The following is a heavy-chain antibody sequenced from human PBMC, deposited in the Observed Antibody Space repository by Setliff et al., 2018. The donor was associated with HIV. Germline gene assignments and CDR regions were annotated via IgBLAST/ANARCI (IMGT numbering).Heavy chain of an antibody. D-gene: IGHD5-18*01. Sequence: GGSLRLSCTVSGFTFSNYCMNWVRQAPGKGLEWVSYISSSSSTIYYADSVKGRFTISRDNAKNSLYLQMNSLRAEDTAVHYCAKDRVHNTAMVTGIDYWGQGTLVTVSS. V-gene: IGHV3-48*04. CDR3: AKDRVHNTAMVTGIDY. CDR1: GFTFSNYC. CDR2: ISSSSSTI. J-gene: IGHJ4*02.